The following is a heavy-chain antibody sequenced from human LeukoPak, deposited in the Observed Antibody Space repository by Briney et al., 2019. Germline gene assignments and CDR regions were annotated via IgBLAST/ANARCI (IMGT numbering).Heavy chain of an antibody. CDR1: GFTFSSYS. CDR2: ISSSSSYI. D-gene: IGHD5-24*01. CDR3: ARDGWFRGLQKSGNFDY. Sequence: GGSLRLSCAASGFTFSSYSMNWVRQAPGKGLKWVSSISSSSSYIYYADSVKGRLTISRDNAKNSLYLQMNSLRAEDTAVYYCARDGWFRGLQKSGNFDYWGQGTLVTVSS. J-gene: IGHJ4*02. V-gene: IGHV3-21*01.